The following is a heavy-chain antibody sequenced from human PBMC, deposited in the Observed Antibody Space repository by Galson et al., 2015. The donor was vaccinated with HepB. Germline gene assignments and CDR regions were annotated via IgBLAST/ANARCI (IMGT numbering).Heavy chain of an antibody. CDR2: ISSGTII. J-gene: IGHJ6*02. Sequence: SLRLSCAASGFTFSSYSMNWVRQAPGKGLEWVSHISSGTIIYYADSVKGRFTISRDNAKSSLYLQMNSLRDEDTAVYYCARDRLGYYGMDVWGQGTTVTVSS. CDR3: ARDRLGYYGMDV. D-gene: IGHD6-19*01. CDR1: GFTFSSYS. V-gene: IGHV3-48*02.